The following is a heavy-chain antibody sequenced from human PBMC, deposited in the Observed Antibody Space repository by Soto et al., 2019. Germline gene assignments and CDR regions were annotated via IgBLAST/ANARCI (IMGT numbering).Heavy chain of an antibody. Sequence: EVQLVQSGAEVKKPGESLKISCKGSGYSFTNYWIGWVRQMPGKGLEWMGIIYPGDSDTRYSPSFQGQVTISADKSISTAYLQWSRLKASDTAMYYCASAMVRGKNYYGVDVWGQGTTVTVSS. CDR3: ASAMVRGKNYYGVDV. V-gene: IGHV5-51*03. CDR1: GYSFTNYW. J-gene: IGHJ6*02. CDR2: IYPGDSDT. D-gene: IGHD3-10*01.